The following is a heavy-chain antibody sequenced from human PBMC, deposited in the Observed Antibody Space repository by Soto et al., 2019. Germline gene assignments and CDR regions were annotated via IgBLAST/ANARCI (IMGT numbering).Heavy chain of an antibody. Sequence: QVQLVQSGAEVKKPGASVKVSCKASGYTFTSYDINWVRQATGQGLEWMGWMNPNSGNTGYAQKFQGRVTMNRNTSISTAYMELSSLRSEDTAVYYCARAGGQLDYYYYYGMDVWGQGTTVTVSS. CDR1: GYTFTSYD. J-gene: IGHJ6*02. D-gene: IGHD6-6*01. CDR3: ARAGGQLDYYYYYGMDV. CDR2: MNPNSGNT. V-gene: IGHV1-8*01.